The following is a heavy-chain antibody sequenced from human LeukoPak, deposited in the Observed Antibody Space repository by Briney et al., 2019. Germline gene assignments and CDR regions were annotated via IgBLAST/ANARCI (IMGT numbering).Heavy chain of an antibody. CDR3: ARESPNYYFDY. Sequence: SGTLSLTCTVSGGSISSYYWSWIRQPPGKGLEWIGYIYYSGTTNYNPSLMSRLTLSVDTSKNQFSLKLSSVTAADTAVYYCARESPNYYFDYWGQGTLVTVSS. V-gene: IGHV4-59*01. J-gene: IGHJ4*02. CDR2: IYYSGTT. CDR1: GGSISSYY. D-gene: IGHD5-24*01.